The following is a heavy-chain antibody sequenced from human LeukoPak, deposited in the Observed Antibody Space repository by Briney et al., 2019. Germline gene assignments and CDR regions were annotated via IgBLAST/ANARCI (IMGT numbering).Heavy chain of an antibody. Sequence: PGGSLRLSCAASGFTFSSYAMHWVRQAPGKGLEWVAVISYDGSNKYYADSVKGRFTISRDSSKNTLYLQMNSLRAEDTAVYYCARDAPPDYSNYVSLNYFDYWGQGTLVTVSS. J-gene: IGHJ4*02. V-gene: IGHV3-30-3*01. CDR1: GFTFSSYA. CDR3: ARDAPPDYSNYVSLNYFDY. D-gene: IGHD4-11*01. CDR2: ISYDGSNK.